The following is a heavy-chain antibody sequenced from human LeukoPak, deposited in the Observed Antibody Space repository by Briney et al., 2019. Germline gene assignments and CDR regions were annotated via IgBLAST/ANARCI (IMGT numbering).Heavy chain of an antibody. Sequence: GGSLRLSCAASGFTVSSNYMSWVRQAPGKGLEWVSVIYSGGSTYYADSVKGRFTISRDNSNNTLYLQMNSLRAEDTAVYYCARALYSASWYDYWGQGTLVTVSS. CDR1: GFTVSSNY. D-gene: IGHD6-13*01. CDR3: ARALYSASWYDY. V-gene: IGHV3-66*01. CDR2: IYSGGST. J-gene: IGHJ4*02.